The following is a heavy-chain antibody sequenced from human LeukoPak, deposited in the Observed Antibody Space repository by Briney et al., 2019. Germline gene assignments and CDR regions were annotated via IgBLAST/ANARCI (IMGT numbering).Heavy chain of an antibody. J-gene: IGHJ4*02. V-gene: IGHV1-69*05. CDR2: IIPIFGTA. CDR1: GGTFSSYA. CDR3: VRKGYFGSGNYHFDY. Sequence: GASVKVSCKASGGTFSSYAISWVRQAPGQGLEWMGGIIPIFGTANYAQKFQGRVTITRDTSASTAYMERSSLRSEDTAVFYCVRKGYFGSGNYHFDYWGQGTLVTVSS. D-gene: IGHD3-10*01.